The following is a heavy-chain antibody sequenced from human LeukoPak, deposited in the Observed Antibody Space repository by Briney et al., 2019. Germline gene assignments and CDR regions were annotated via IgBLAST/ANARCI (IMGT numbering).Heavy chain of an antibody. CDR1: GGSISSGSYY. V-gene: IGHV4-61*02. D-gene: IGHD3-22*01. CDR3: VRDNPRHYDRSGSPS. CDR2: IYTSGST. J-gene: IGHJ4*02. Sequence: PSQTLSLTCTVSGGSISSGSYYWIWIRQPAGKGLEWIGRIYTSGSTSYNPSLKSQVTISMDTSKNQFFLKLSSVTAADTAVYYCVRDNPRHYDRSGSPSWGQGTLVTVSS.